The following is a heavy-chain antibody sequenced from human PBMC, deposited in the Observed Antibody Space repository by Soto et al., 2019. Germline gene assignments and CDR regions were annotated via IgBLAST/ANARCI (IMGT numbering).Heavy chain of an antibody. V-gene: IGHV3-66*01. D-gene: IGHD3-10*01. CDR2: IYSGGST. CDR3: ARVGGDYYGSGSYLRYYYYMDV. Sequence: GGSLRLSCAASGFTVSSNYMSWVRQSPGKGLEWVSVIYSGGSTYYADSVKGRFTISRDNSKNTLYLQMNSLRAEDTAVYYCARVGGDYYGSGSYLRYYYYMDVWGKGTTVTVSS. J-gene: IGHJ6*03. CDR1: GFTVSSNY.